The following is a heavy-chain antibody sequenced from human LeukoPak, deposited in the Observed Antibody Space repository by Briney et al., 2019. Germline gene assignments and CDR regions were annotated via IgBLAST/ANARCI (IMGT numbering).Heavy chain of an antibody. Sequence: SETLSLTCTVSGGSISSYYWSWIRQPAGKGLEWIGRIYTSGSTNYNPSLKSRVTMSVDTSKNQFSLKLSSVTAADTAVYYCARGAPGIVEVLDSYYYFDYWGQGTLVTVSS. V-gene: IGHV4-4*07. D-gene: IGHD2-2*01. CDR1: GGSISSYY. CDR3: ARGAPGIVEVLDSYYYFDY. CDR2: IYTSGST. J-gene: IGHJ4*02.